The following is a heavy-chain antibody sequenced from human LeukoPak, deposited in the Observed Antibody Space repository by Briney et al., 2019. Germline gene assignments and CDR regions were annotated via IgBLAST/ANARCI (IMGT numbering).Heavy chain of an antibody. CDR2: INHIGTT. CDR1: GGSFNGYY. J-gene: IGHJ6*03. CDR3: ARLVVTAPQNHYYMAV. V-gene: IGHV4-34*01. D-gene: IGHD2-21*02. Sequence: SETLSLTCNDSGGSFNGYYWTWIRQPPGKGLEWIAEINHIGTTNHNPSLKSRVSVSTHTSKNKFFLKLASVTAADTALYYCARLVVTAPQNHYYMAVWGEGTTVTVSS.